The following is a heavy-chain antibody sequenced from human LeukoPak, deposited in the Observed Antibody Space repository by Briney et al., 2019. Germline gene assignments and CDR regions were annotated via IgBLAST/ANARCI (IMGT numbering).Heavy chain of an antibody. CDR3: ARGSEPYHYYDSSGSDAFDI. V-gene: IGHV1-18*01. D-gene: IGHD3-22*01. CDR2: ISAYNGNT. J-gene: IGHJ3*02. Sequence: GASVKVSCKASGYTFTSYGISWVRQAPGQGLEWMGWISAYNGNTNYAQKVQGRVTMTRNTSISTAYMELSSLRSEDTAVYYCARGSEPYHYYDSSGSDAFDIWGQGTMVTVSS. CDR1: GYTFTSYG.